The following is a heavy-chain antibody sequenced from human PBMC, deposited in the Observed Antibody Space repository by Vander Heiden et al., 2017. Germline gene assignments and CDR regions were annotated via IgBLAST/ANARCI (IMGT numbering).Heavy chain of an antibody. CDR3: TTALNYYDSSGYYYNY. CDR1: GFTFSNAW. CDR2: IKSKTDGGTT. V-gene: IGHV3-15*07. D-gene: IGHD3-22*01. J-gene: IGHJ4*02. Sequence: EVQLVESGGGLVKPGGSLRLSCAASGFTFSNAWVSWVRQDPGKGLEWVGRIKSKTDGGTTDYAAPVKGRFTISRDDSKNTLYLQMNSLKTEDTAVYYCTTALNYYDSSGYYYNYWGQGTLVTVSS.